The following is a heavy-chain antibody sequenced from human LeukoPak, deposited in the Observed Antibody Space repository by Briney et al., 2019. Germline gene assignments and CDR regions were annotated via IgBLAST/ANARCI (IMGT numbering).Heavy chain of an antibody. Sequence: PSETLSLTCTVSGVSVSSGSYYWSWIRQPPGKGLEWIGYIYYSGSTNYNPSLMSRVIISVDTSKNQFSLKLRSVTAADTAVYYCARDLWELQSAFDLWGQGTTVTVSS. CDR3: ARDLWELQSAFDL. CDR2: IYYSGST. D-gene: IGHD1-26*01. V-gene: IGHV4-61*01. CDR1: GVSVSSGSYY. J-gene: IGHJ3*01.